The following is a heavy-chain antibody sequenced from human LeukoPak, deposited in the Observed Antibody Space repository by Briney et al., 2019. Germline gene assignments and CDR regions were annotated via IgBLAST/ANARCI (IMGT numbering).Heavy chain of an antibody. J-gene: IGHJ4*02. CDR2: IYTSGST. V-gene: IGHV4-61*02. Sequence: SETLSLTCTVSGGSISSGSYYWSRIRQPAGKGLEWIGRIYTSGSTNYNPSLKSRVTISVDTSKNQFPLKLSSVTAADTAVYYCARTSTYCSGASCYSHHFDYWGQGTLVTVSS. D-gene: IGHD2-15*01. CDR1: GGSISSGSYY. CDR3: ARTSTYCSGASCYSHHFDY.